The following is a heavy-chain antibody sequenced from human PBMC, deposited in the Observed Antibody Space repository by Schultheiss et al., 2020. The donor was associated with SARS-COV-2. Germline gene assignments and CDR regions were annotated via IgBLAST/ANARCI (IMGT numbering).Heavy chain of an antibody. V-gene: IGHV3-30*03. Sequence: GGSLRLSCAASGFTFSSYGMHWVRQAPGKGLEWVAVISYDGSNKYYADSVKGRFTISRDNSKNTLYLQMNSLRAEDTALYYCARDMAGDWYFDLWGRGTLVTVSS. CDR2: ISYDGSNK. CDR1: GFTFSSYG. CDR3: ARDMAGDWYFDL. J-gene: IGHJ2*01. D-gene: IGHD3-10*01.